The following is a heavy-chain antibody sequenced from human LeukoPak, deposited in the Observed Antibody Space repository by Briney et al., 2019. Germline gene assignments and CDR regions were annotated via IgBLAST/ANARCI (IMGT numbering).Heavy chain of an antibody. CDR3: ARGRYYGSGPNYYYYMDV. V-gene: IGHV4-59*01. Sequence: SETLSLTCTVSGGSISNYYWHWIRQPPGKGLEWIGYIYYSGSTNYNPSLKSRVTISVDTSKNQFSLKLSSVTAADTAVYYCARGRYYGSGPNYYYYMDVWGKGTTVTISS. CDR1: GGSISNYY. D-gene: IGHD3-10*01. CDR2: IYYSGST. J-gene: IGHJ6*03.